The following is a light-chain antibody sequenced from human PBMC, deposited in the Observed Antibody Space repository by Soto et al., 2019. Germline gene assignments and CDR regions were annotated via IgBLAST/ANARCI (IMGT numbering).Light chain of an antibody. CDR1: QSVSSRD. Sequence: EIVLTQSPGTLSLSPGERATLSCRASQSVSSRDLAWYQQKLGQAPSLLIYGASSMATGIPHRSSGRGSGTDFTLTISRLEAEDCAVYYCQQYGSSPLCTFGQGTKLEIK. CDR2: GAS. CDR3: QQYGSSPLCT. J-gene: IGKJ2*02. V-gene: IGKV3-20*01.